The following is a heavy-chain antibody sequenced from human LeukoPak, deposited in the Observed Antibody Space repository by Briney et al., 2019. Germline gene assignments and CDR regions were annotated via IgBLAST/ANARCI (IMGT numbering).Heavy chain of an antibody. J-gene: IGHJ2*01. V-gene: IGHV1-2*06. D-gene: IGHD2-21*02. CDR3: AKSIEYCGADCYGYFDL. Sequence: EASVKVSCKPSGYTFTGYYMHWVRQAPGQGLEWMGRINPNSGATNYAQKFQGRVTTTRDTSISTAYMELTTLRSDDTAVYYCAKSIEYCGADCYGYFDLWGRGTLVTVSS. CDR1: GYTFTGYY. CDR2: INPNSGAT.